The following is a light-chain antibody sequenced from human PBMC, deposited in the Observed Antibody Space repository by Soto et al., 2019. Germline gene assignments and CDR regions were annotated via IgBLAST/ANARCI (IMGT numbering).Light chain of an antibody. Sequence: DIKVTQTPSTLSASVGDKVTLTCRSSQSIGDWLAWFQEKPGKAPKVLISKASSLQSGVPSTFSGSGSGTDLTLTISSLETEDFAVYYCQQRSNWPPITFGQGTRLEIK. CDR3: QQRSNWPPIT. J-gene: IGKJ5*01. CDR2: KAS. CDR1: QSIGDW. V-gene: IGKV1-5*03.